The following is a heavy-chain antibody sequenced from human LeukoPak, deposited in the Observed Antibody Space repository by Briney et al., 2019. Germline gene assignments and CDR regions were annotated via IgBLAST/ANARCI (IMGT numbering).Heavy chain of an antibody. CDR1: GYTFTSYG. CDR3: AYVGYSSSIDY. Sequence: GASVKVSCKASGYTFTSYGISWVRQAPGQGLEWMGWISPNSGGTNYAQKFQGRVTMTRDTSISTAYMELSRLRSDDTAVYYCAYVGYSSSIDYWGQGTLVTVSS. V-gene: IGHV1-2*02. J-gene: IGHJ4*02. D-gene: IGHD6-13*01. CDR2: ISPNSGGT.